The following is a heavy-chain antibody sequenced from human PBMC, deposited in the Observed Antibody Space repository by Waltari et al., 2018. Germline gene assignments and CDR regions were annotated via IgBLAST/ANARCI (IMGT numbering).Heavy chain of an antibody. V-gene: IGHV1-24*01. CDR1: GYTLTELS. CDR2: FNDEEGET. D-gene: IGHD6-19*01. CDR3: ESSYNLAVAAPDY. J-gene: IGHJ6*04. Sequence: QVQLVQSGAEVKKPGASVKVSCKVSGYTLTELSMHWVRQAPGKGLEWMGGFNDEEGETRYDYEVQCRVTTTRTTSISTAYMERRSLRSAATSVYSRESSYNLAVAAPDYWCKGTTVTVSS.